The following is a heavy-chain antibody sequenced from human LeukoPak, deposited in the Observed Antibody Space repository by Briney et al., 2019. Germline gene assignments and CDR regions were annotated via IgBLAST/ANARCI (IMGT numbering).Heavy chain of an antibody. V-gene: IGHV3-30*04. Sequence: GGSPRLSCAASGFTFSSYAMHWVRQAPGKGLEWVADIFSGGSNKYYADSVKGRFTISRDNAKNSLYLQMNSLRAEDTAVYYCAELGITMIGGVWGKGTTVTISS. CDR1: GFTFSSYA. CDR2: IFSGGSNK. J-gene: IGHJ6*04. CDR3: AELGITMIGGV. D-gene: IGHD3-10*02.